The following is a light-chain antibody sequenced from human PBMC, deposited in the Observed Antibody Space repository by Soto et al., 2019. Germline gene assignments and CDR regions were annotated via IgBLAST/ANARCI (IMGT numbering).Light chain of an antibody. Sequence: QSVLTQPPSVSEAPRQRVTISCAGSSPNIGNNAVNWYQQLPGKAPKLLIYYDDLLPSGVSDRFSGSKSGTSASLAISGLQSEDEADYYCAAWDDSLNGYVFGTGTKVTV. J-gene: IGLJ1*01. CDR1: SPNIGNNA. V-gene: IGLV1-36*01. CDR2: YDD. CDR3: AAWDDSLNGYV.